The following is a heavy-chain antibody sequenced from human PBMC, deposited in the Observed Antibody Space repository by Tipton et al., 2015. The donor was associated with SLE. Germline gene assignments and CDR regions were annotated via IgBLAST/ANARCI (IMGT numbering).Heavy chain of an antibody. Sequence: WVRQSPGKGLEWIGSIYYSGSTYYNPSLKSRGTVSADTSKNQFSLKLSSVTAADTAVYYCARDRDIVLEPVPIPPAFDIWGQGTMVTVSS. CDR3: ARDRDIVLEPVPIPPAFDI. D-gene: IGHD2-2*02. CDR2: IYYSGST. J-gene: IGHJ3*02. V-gene: IGHV4-39*07.